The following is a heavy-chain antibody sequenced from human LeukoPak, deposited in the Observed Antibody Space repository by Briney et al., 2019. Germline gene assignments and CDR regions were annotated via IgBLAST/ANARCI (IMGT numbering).Heavy chain of an antibody. V-gene: IGHV3-7*03. CDR1: GLTISRNW. CDR3: ARGKRRFDY. Sequence: GGSLRLSCAASGLTISRNWMSWVRQAPGKGLEWVANINQDGSARDYVDSVKGRFTISRDNPSNSLFLHMSNLSADDTAVYYCARGKRRFDYWGQGTLVTVSS. J-gene: IGHJ4*02. CDR2: INQDGSAR. D-gene: IGHD3-3*01.